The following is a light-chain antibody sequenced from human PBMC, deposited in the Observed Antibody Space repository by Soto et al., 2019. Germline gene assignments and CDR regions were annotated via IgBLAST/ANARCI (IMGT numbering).Light chain of an antibody. V-gene: IGKV1-39*01. J-gene: IGKJ1*01. CDR1: QTISSY. Sequence: QMTQSPSSLSXXXGXXXTXXXRASQTISSYLNWYQQKPGKAPNLLIYAASSLQRGVPSRFSGSGSGTDFTLTISSLQPEDFATYYCLQDYSYPWTFGQGTKVDI. CDR3: LQDYSYPWT. CDR2: AAS.